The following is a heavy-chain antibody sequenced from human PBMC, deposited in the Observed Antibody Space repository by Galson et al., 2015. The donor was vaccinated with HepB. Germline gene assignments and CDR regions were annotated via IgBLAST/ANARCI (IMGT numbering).Heavy chain of an antibody. CDR3: ARGSLVVVVDATQNNWFDP. V-gene: IGHV1-18*01. J-gene: IGHJ5*02. CDR2: INPYNRDT. D-gene: IGHD2-15*01. Sequence: SVKVSCKASGYTFSSYPITWVRQAPGQGLEWVGWINPYNRDTNYARKLQGRVTLSTDTSTNTAYMELRSLRSDDTAVYYCARGSLVVVVDATQNNWFDPWGQGTPVIVSS. CDR1: GYTFSSYP.